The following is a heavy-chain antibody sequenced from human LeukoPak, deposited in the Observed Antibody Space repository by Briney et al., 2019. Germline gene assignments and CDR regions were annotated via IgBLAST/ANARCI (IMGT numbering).Heavy chain of an antibody. CDR1: GGTFSSYA. CDR2: IIPILGIA. V-gene: IGHV1-69*04. Sequence: SVKVSCKASGGTFSSYAISWVRQAPGQGLEWMGRIIPILGIANYAQKFQGRVTMTTDTSTSTAYMELRSLRSDDTAVYYCARGASYVILTGYSYFDYWGQGTLVTVSS. J-gene: IGHJ4*02. CDR3: ARGASYVILTGYSYFDY. D-gene: IGHD3-9*01.